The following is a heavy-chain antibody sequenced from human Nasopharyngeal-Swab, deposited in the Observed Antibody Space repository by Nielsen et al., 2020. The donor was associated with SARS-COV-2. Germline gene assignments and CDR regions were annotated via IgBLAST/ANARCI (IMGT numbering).Heavy chain of an antibody. CDR3: ARVVMVYAIYWFDP. Sequence: WIRQPPGKGLEWIGYIYYSGSTNYNPSLKSRVTISVDTSKNQFSLKLSSVTAADTAVYYCARVVMVYAIYWFDPWGQGTRVTVSS. V-gene: IGHV4-59*01. D-gene: IGHD2-8*01. CDR2: IYYSGST. J-gene: IGHJ5*02.